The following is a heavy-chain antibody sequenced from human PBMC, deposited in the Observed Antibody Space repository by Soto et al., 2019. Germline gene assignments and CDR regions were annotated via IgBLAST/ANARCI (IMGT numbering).Heavy chain of an antibody. J-gene: IGHJ4*01. CDR1: GFTFIRYA. CDR3: AKGQGYYYDATGYTFDY. V-gene: IGHV3-23*01. CDR2: IGGSGPST. D-gene: IGHD3-22*01. Sequence: PGGSLRLSCEASGFTFIRYAMIWVRQAPGKGLEWVSAIGGSGPSTFYADSVGGRSTISRDDSKNIVYLQMHSLGAEDTAMYYCAKGQGYYYDATGYTFDYLGHGTLVTVSS.